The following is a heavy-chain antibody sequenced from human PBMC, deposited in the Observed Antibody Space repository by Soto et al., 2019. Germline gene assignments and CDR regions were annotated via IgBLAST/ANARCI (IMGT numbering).Heavy chain of an antibody. CDR1: GFTFTRYS. J-gene: IGHJ4*02. V-gene: IGHV3-21*01. CDR2: ISSTTNYI. Sequence: PVGSLRLSCAASGFTFTRYSMNWVRQAPGKGLEWVSSISSTTNYIYYADSMKGRFTVSRDNAKNSVYPEMNSLSAEDTAVYYCARESEDLTSNFDYWGQGTLVTVSP. CDR3: ARESEDLTSNFDY.